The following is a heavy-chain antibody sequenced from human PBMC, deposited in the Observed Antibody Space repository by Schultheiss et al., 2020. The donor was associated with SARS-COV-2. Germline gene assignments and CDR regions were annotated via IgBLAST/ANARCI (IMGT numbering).Heavy chain of an antibody. CDR3: ARDPGVYYGMDV. D-gene: IGHD3-10*01. J-gene: IGHJ6*02. V-gene: IGHV3-21*01. CDR2: ISSSSSYI. CDR1: GFTFSSYG. Sequence: GESLKISCAASGFTFSSYGMHWVRQAPGKGLECVSSISSSSSYIYYADSVKGRFTISRDNAKNSLYLQMNSLRAEDTAVYYCARDPGVYYGMDVWGQGTTVTVSS.